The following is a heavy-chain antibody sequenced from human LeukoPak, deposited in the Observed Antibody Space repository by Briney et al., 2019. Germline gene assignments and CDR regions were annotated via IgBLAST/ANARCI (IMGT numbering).Heavy chain of an antibody. D-gene: IGHD3-16*01. Sequence: SETLSLTCTVSGGSISSGGYYWSWIRQHPGKGLEWIGYIYYSGSTYYNPSLKSRVTISVDTSKNQFSLKLSSVTAADTAVYFCARDPYYDRSGGFDPWGQGTLVTVSS. CDR3: ARDPYYDRSGGFDP. CDR1: GGSISSGGYY. J-gene: IGHJ5*02. CDR2: IYYSGST. V-gene: IGHV4-31*03.